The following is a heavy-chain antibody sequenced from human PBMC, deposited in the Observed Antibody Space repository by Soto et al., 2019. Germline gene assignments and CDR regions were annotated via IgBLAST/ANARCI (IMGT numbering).Heavy chain of an antibody. V-gene: IGHV4-30-4*01. CDR1: GGSISSGDYY. J-gene: IGHJ6*02. CDR2: IYYSGST. D-gene: IGHD2-21*01. Sequence: QVQLQESGPGLVKPSQTLSLTCTVSGGSISSGDYYWSWIRQPPGKGLEWIGYIYYSGSTYYNPSLKSRVTISVDTSKNQSSLKLSSVTAADTAVYYCARDPRNKVMGNYYYGMDVWGQGTTVTVSS. CDR3: ARDPRNKVMGNYYYGMDV.